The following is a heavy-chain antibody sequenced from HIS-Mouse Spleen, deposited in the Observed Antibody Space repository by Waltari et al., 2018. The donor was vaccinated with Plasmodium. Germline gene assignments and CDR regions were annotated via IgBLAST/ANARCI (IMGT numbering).Heavy chain of an antibody. CDR2: IKQDGSEK. D-gene: IGHD6-13*01. J-gene: IGHJ2*01. Sequence: EVQLVESGGGLVQPGGSLRFACAASGLTFSSYWMSWVRQDPGKGLEWVANIKQDGSEKYYVDSVKGRFTISRDNAKNSLYLQMTSLRAEDTAVYYCASSWYWYFDLWGRGTLVTVSS. CDR3: ASSWYWYFDL. CDR1: GLTFSSYW. V-gene: IGHV3-7*01.